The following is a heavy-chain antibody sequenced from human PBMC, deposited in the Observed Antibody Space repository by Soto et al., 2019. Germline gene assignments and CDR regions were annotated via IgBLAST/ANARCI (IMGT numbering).Heavy chain of an antibody. D-gene: IGHD2-15*01. CDR1: GFTFSSYA. J-gene: IGHJ5*02. CDR2: ISGSGGST. V-gene: IGHV3-23*01. CDR3: AKVPHLYCSGGSCYPNWFDP. Sequence: GGSLRLSCAASGFTFSSYAMSWVRQAPGKGLEWVSTISGSGGSTYYADSVKGRFTISRDNSKNTLYLQMNSLRAEDTAVYYCAKVPHLYCSGGSCYPNWFDPWGQGTLVTVSS.